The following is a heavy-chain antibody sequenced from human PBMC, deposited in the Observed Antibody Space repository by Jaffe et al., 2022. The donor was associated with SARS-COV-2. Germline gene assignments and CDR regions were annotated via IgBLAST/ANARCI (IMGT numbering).Heavy chain of an antibody. CDR1: GFTFTTYA. CDR2: IFNAGGT. V-gene: IGHV3-23*01. D-gene: IGHD5-12*01. J-gene: IGHJ4*02. Sequence: VQLLESGGGLVQPGGSLTLSCAASGFTFTTYAMTWVRQAPGKGLEWVSIFNAGGTFYADSVKGRFTISRDISKNMLSLQMSGLRAEDTAVYYCAKAFADGYNYGFDFWGQGTLVTVSS. CDR3: AKAFADGYNYGFDF.